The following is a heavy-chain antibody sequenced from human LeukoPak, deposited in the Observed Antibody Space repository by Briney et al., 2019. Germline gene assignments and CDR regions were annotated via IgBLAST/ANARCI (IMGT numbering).Heavy chain of an antibody. CDR3: ARAIHYDFWSGYYVYYFDY. CDR2: ISGSGGST. V-gene: IGHV3-23*01. D-gene: IGHD3-3*01. J-gene: IGHJ4*02. Sequence: GGSLGLSCAASGFTFDDYTMHWVRQAPGKGLEWVSAISGSGGSTYYAASVKRRFTISRDNSKNTLYLQMNSLRAEDTAVYYCARAIHYDFWSGYYVYYFDYWGQGTLVTVSS. CDR1: GFTFDDYT.